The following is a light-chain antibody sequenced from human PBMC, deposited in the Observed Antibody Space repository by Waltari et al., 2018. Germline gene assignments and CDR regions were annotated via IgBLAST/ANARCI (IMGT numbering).Light chain of an antibody. CDR3: QQYGTSPPWT. Sequence: IVLTQSPGTLSLSPGERATLSCRTSQSVASYYIAWYQQKPDQAPRLLIYGASSRTTGIPDRFSGGGSGTDFTLTITRLEPEDFAVYYCQQYGTSPPWTFGQGTKVEVK. CDR2: GAS. V-gene: IGKV3-20*01. J-gene: IGKJ1*01. CDR1: QSVASYY.